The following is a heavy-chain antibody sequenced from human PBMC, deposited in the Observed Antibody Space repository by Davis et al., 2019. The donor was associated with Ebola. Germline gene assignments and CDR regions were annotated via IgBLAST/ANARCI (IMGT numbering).Heavy chain of an antibody. D-gene: IGHD2-2*01. CDR2: INHSGST. CDR3: ARGGHDIVVVPAAMASYYYYGMDV. CDR1: GGSFRGYY. J-gene: IGHJ6*02. Sequence: SQTLSLTCAVYGGSFRGYYWSWIRQPPGKGLEWIGEINHSGSTNYNPSLKSRVTISVDTSKNQFSLKLSSVTAADTAVYYCARGGHDIVVVPAAMASYYYYGMDVWGQGTTVTVSS. V-gene: IGHV4-34*01.